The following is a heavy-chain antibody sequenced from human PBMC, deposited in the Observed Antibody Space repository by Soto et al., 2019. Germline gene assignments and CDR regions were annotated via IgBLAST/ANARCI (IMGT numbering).Heavy chain of an antibody. V-gene: IGHV1-69*01. CDR3: ATGGHNDGDNFYHGMDV. Sequence: QGQVVQSGAEVKKPGSSVKVSCKVSGGIFTNNAISWVRQAPGQVLAWLGGVIPLFDTAYYAQIFRGRLKMSADGATSTASMELSGLTSADTAVYFCATGGHNDGDNFYHGMDVWGQGTTVTVS. CDR2: VIPLFDTA. CDR1: GGIFTNNA. D-gene: IGHD2-21*02. J-gene: IGHJ6*02.